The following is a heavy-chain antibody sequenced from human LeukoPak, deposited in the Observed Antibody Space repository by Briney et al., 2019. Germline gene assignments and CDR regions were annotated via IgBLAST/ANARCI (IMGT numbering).Heavy chain of an antibody. CDR2: INPNSGGT. CDR3: ARVGGSNDYKSRYYYYGMDV. J-gene: IGHJ6*02. Sequence: ASVKVSCKASGYTFTGYYMHWVRQAPGQGLEWMGWINPNSGGTNYAQKFQGRVTMTRDTSISTACMELSRLRSDDTAVYYCARVGGSNDYKSRYYYYGMDVWGQGTTVTVSS. CDR1: GYTFTGYY. D-gene: IGHD4-11*01. V-gene: IGHV1-2*02.